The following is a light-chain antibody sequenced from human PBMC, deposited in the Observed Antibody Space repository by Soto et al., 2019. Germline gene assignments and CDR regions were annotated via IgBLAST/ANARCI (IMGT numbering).Light chain of an antibody. J-gene: IGKJ1*01. Sequence: EIVFTQSPGTLSLSPGERATLSCRARQSVSSSYLAWYQQKPGQAPRLLIYGASSRATGIPDRFSGSGSGTDFTLTISSLEPEDFAVYYCQQRSNWPPWTFGQGTKVDIK. V-gene: IGKV3D-20*02. CDR2: GAS. CDR1: QSVSSSY. CDR3: QQRSNWPPWT.